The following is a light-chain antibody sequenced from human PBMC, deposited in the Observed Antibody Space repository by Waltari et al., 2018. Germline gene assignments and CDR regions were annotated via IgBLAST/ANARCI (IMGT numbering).Light chain of an antibody. CDR1: QSILHSHGYNY. V-gene: IGKV2-28*01. J-gene: IGKJ1*01. Sequence: DIVMTQSPLSLPVTPGEPASISCRSSQSILHSHGYNYLDWYLQKPGQSPQLLIYLGSNRASGVPDRFSGSGSGTGFTLKISRVEAEDVGVYYCMQALQTPLTFGQGTKVEIK. CDR3: MQALQTPLT. CDR2: LGS.